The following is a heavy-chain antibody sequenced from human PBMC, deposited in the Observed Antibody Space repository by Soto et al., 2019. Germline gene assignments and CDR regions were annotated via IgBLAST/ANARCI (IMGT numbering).Heavy chain of an antibody. D-gene: IGHD3-3*01. J-gene: IGHJ4*02. V-gene: IGHV3-23*01. CDR2: ISGSGGST. CDR3: AKAVLGYDFWSGYSWPVDY. CDR1: GFTFSSYA. Sequence: EVQLLESGGGLVQPGGSLRLSCAASGFTFSSYAMSWVRQAPGKGREWAPAISGSGGSTYYADSVKGRFTISRDNSKNTLYLQMNSLRAEDTAVYYCAKAVLGYDFWSGYSWPVDYWGQGTLVTVSS.